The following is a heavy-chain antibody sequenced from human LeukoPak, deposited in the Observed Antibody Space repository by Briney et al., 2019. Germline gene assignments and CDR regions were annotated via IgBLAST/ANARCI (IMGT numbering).Heavy chain of an antibody. V-gene: IGHV3-48*03. CDR1: GFTFRSYE. D-gene: IGHD3-10*02. Sequence: GGSLRLSCAASGFTFRSYEMNWVRLAPGKGLEWVSFIDSSASTKYYADSVKGRFTISRDNAKNSLHLQMNSLRVEDTAVYYCTRVLVTMSHWGQGTLVSVS. CDR2: IDSSASTK. CDR3: TRVLVTMSH. J-gene: IGHJ4*02.